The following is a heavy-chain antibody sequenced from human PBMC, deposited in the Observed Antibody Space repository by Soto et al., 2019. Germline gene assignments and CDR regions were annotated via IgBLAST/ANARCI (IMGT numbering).Heavy chain of an antibody. V-gene: IGHV3-48*01. CDR1: GFTFSSYA. Sequence: PGGSLRLSCAASGFTFSSYAMNWVRQAPGKGLEWVSGISSSSGARYYADSVKGRFTISRDNAKNSLYLQMNSLRAEDTAVYYCARDFADHMVRGVNQDYYYYYYMDVWGKGTTVTVSS. CDR3: ARDFADHMVRGVNQDYYYYYYMDV. CDR2: ISSSSGAR. D-gene: IGHD3-10*01. J-gene: IGHJ6*03.